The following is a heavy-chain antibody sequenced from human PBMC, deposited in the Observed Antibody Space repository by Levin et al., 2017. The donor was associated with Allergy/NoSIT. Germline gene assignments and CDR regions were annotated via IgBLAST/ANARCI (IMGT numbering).Heavy chain of an antibody. CDR1: GFTFSSYT. J-gene: IGHJ4*02. CDR3: VKGLRPVAGLPFDY. V-gene: IGHV3-23*01. D-gene: IGHD6-19*01. Sequence: SCAASGFTFSSYTMSWVRQTPGKGLEWVSAISGSGGVPYNADSVKGRFTISRDNSKNTLYLQMNSLRADDAAVYYCVKGLRPVAGLPFDYWGQGSLVTVSS. CDR2: ISGSGGVP.